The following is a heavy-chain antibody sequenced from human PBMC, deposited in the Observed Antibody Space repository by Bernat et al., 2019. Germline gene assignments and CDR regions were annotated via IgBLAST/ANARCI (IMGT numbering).Heavy chain of an antibody. D-gene: IGHD3-10*01. CDR3: ARVPQGDPKIDYGSGSYYRYYYGMDV. CDR2: INHSGST. V-gene: IGHV4-34*01. CDR1: GGSFSGYY. J-gene: IGHJ6*02. Sequence: QVQLQQWGAGLLKPSETLSLTCAVYGGSFSGYYWSWIRQPPGKGLEWIGEINHSGSTNYNPSLKSRVTISVDTSKNQFSLKLSSGTAADTAVYYCARVPQGDPKIDYGSGSYYRYYYGMDVWGQGTTVTVSS.